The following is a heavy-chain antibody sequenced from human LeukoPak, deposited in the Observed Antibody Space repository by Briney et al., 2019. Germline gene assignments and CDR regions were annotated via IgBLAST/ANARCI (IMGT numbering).Heavy chain of an antibody. V-gene: IGHV3-48*03. D-gene: IGHD3-10*01. CDR1: GFTFSSYE. CDR3: ARVALHYYGSGSYYKIYYYYGMDV. Sequence: PGGSLRLSCAASGFTFSSYEMNWVRQAPGKGLEWVSYISSSGSTIYYADSVKGRFTISRDNAKNSLYLQMNSLRAKDTAVYYCARVALHYYGSGSYYKIYYYYGMDVWGKGTTVTVSS. CDR2: ISSSGSTI. J-gene: IGHJ6*04.